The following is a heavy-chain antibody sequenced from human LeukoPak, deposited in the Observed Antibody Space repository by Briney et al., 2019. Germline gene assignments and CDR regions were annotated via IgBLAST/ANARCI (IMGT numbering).Heavy chain of an antibody. CDR3: ARGPGYSYGEGYYYYGMDV. J-gene: IGHJ6*02. CDR2: IYYSGST. V-gene: IGHV4-59*01. D-gene: IGHD5-18*01. CDR1: GDSISSYY. Sequence: SETLSLTCTVSGDSISSYYWSWLRQPPGKGLEWIGYIYYSGSTNYNPSLKSRVTISVDTSKNQFSRKLSSVTAADTAVYYCARGPGYSYGEGYYYYGMDVWGQGTTVTVSS.